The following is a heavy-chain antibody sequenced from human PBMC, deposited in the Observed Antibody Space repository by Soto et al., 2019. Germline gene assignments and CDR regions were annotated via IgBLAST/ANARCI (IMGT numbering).Heavy chain of an antibody. V-gene: IGHV3-23*01. CDR2: ISGSGGST. CDR3: ASRFCSNGVCHFDY. J-gene: IGHJ4*02. Sequence: EVQLLESGGGLVQPGGSLRLSCAASGFAFSSYAMSWVRQPPGKGLEWVSAISGSGGSTYYADSVKGRFTISRDNAKNSLFLQMSSLRAEDTAVYFCASRFCSNGVCHFDYWGQGTLVTVSS. CDR1: GFAFSSYA. D-gene: IGHD2-8*01.